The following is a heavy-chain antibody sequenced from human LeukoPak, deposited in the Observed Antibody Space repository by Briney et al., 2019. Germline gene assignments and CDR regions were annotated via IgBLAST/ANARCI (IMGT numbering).Heavy chain of an antibody. CDR1: GGSISSYY. J-gene: IGHJ5*02. CDR2: IYYSGST. D-gene: IGHD6-6*01. Sequence: ASETLSLTCTVSGGSISSYYWSWIRQPPGKGLEWIGYIYYSGSTNYNPSLKSRVTISVDTSKNQFSLKLSSVTAADTAVYYCARDRSTCWFDPWGQGTLVTVSS. CDR3: ARDRSTCWFDP. V-gene: IGHV4-59*01.